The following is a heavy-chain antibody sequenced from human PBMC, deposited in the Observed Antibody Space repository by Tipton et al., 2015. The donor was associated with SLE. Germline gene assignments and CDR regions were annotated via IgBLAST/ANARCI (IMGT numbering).Heavy chain of an antibody. CDR2: ISSRSSYI. D-gene: IGHD4-17*01. V-gene: IGHV3-21*03. CDR3: ARAPSTVTSGSFDI. Sequence: GSLRLSCAASGFTFSNYGMHWVRQAPGKGLEWVSFISSRSSYIHYADSVKGRFTISRDNAKNSLDLQMSSLRAEDTAVYFCARAPSTVTSGSFDIWGQGTMVTVSS. J-gene: IGHJ3*02. CDR1: GFTFSNYG.